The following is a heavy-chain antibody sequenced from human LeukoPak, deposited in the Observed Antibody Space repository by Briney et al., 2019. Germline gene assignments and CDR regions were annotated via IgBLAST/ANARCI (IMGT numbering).Heavy chain of an antibody. CDR3: AKERSSGWPFDY. J-gene: IGHJ4*02. D-gene: IGHD6-19*01. CDR1: GFTFSSYA. V-gene: IGHV3-23*01. CDR2: ISGSGDRT. Sequence: GGSLRLSCAASGFTFSSYAMSWVCQAPGEGLEWVSGISGSGDRTHDADSVKGRFTISRDNSKNTVYLQMNSLRADDTAVYYCAKERSSGWPFDYWGQGTLVTVSS.